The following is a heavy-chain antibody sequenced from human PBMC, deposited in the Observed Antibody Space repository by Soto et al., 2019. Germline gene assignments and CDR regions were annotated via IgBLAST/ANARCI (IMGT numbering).Heavy chain of an antibody. Sequence: PSETLSLTCTVSGGSITTGGYYWSWIRQLPGKGLEWIGHRYYSESTYYKPSLKSRVSISLDTSKNQFSLKLSFVNAADTAMYYCARTKCSGGSCYSWPLDYSGQGDPVTVSS. V-gene: IGHV4-31*03. CDR1: GGSITTGGYY. CDR2: RYYSEST. J-gene: IGHJ4*02. D-gene: IGHD2-15*01. CDR3: ARTKCSGGSCYSWPLDY.